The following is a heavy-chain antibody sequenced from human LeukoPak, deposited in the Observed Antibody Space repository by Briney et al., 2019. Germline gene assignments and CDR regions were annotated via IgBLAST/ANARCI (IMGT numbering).Heavy chain of an antibody. CDR3: ASGDNYDSSGYSPLDY. D-gene: IGHD3-22*01. CDR2: ISAYNGNT. V-gene: IGHV1-18*01. J-gene: IGHJ4*02. CDR1: GYTFTSCG. Sequence: ASVKVSCKASGYTFTSCGISWVRQAPGQGLEWMGWISAYNGNTNYAQKLQGRVTMTTGTSTSTAYMELRSLRSDDTAVYYCASGDNYDSSGYSPLDYWGQGTLVTVSS.